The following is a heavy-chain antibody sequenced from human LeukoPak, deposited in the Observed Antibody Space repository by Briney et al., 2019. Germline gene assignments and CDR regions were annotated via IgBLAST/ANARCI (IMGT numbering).Heavy chain of an antibody. Sequence: SETLSLTCTVSGYSISSSYYWGWIRQPPGKGLEWIGSIYYSGSTYYNPSLKSRVTISVDTSKKQLSLKLSSVTAADTAVYYCARRFVMATKDYFDYWGQGTLVTVSS. CDR2: IYYSGST. CDR3: ARRFVMATKDYFDY. D-gene: IGHD5-24*01. CDR1: GYSISSSYY. V-gene: IGHV4-39*01. J-gene: IGHJ4*02.